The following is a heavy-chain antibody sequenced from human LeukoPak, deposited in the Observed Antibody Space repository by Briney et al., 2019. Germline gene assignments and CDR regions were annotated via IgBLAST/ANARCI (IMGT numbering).Heavy chain of an antibody. J-gene: IGHJ4*02. CDR2: IYSGGST. CDR3: ARDQENEYYFDY. V-gene: IGHV3-53*01. D-gene: IGHD1-1*01. CDR1: GFSVTSNY. Sequence: GGSLRLSCAASGFSVTSNYMTWVRQAPGKGLEWVSVIYSGGSTYYSDSVKGRFTVSRDNSKNTLFLQMNNLRAEDTAVYYCARDQENEYYFDYWGQGTLATVSS.